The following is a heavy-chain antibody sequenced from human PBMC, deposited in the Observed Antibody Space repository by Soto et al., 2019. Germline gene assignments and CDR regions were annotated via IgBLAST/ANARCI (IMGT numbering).Heavy chain of an antibody. J-gene: IGHJ4*02. D-gene: IGHD4-17*01. CDR1: GGSLSSGGYY. CDR3: ARARSGYGDYPDG. V-gene: IGHV4-31*03. CDR2: IYYSGRT. Sequence: QVQLQESGPGLVKPSQTLSLTCTVSGGSLSSGGYYWSWIRQHPGKGLEWIGYIYYSGRTYYIPSLESRVTIPVDTSKNQFSQKLGAVSGADTAVYYCARARSGYGDYPDGWGQGTLVTVSS.